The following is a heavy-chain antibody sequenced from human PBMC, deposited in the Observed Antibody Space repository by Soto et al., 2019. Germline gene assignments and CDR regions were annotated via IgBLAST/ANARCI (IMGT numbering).Heavy chain of an antibody. J-gene: IGHJ6*04. CDR1: GYTFTSYG. CDR3: ARIMVGIVVVPAQMDV. CDR2: ISAYNGNT. V-gene: IGHV1-18*01. D-gene: IGHD2-2*01. Sequence: ASVKVSCKASGYTFTSYGISWVRQAPGQGLEWMGWISAYNGNTNYAQKLQGRVTMTTDTSTSTAYMELRSLRSDDTAVYYCARIMVGIVVVPAQMDVWGKGTTVTVSS.